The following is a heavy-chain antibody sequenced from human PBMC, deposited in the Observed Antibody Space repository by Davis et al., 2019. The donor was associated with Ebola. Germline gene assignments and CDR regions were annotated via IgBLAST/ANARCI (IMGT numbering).Heavy chain of an antibody. CDR2: IYSGGST. CDR3: AKDLNSERSY. Sequence: GESLKISCAASGFTVSSNYMSWVRQAPGKGLEWVSVIYSGGSTYYADSVKGRFTISRDNSKNTLYLQMNSLRAEDTAVFYCAKDLNSERSYWGQGTLVTVSS. J-gene: IGHJ4*02. D-gene: IGHD4-23*01. CDR1: GFTVSSNY. V-gene: IGHV3-66*01.